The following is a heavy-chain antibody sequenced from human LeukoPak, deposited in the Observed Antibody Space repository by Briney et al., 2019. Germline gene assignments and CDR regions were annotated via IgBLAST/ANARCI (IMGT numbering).Heavy chain of an antibody. V-gene: IGHV4-39*01. J-gene: IGHJ4*02. CDR3: ASCGGAMDPRFDY. D-gene: IGHD3-10*01. Sequence: LETLSLTCTVSGGSISSSSYYWGWIRQPPGKGLEWIGSISYSGSTYYNPSLKSRVTISVDTSKNQFSLKLSSVTAADTAVYYCASCGGAMDPRFDYWGQGSLVTVYS. CDR2: ISYSGST. CDR1: GGSISSSSYY.